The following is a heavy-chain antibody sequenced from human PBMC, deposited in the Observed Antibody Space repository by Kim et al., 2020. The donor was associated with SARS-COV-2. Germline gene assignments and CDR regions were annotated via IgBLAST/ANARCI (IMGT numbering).Heavy chain of an antibody. V-gene: IGHV4-34*01. CDR2: INHSGST. J-gene: IGHJ5*02. Sequence: SETLSLTCAVYGGSFSGYYWSWIRQPPGKGLEWIGEINHSGSTNYNPSLKSRVTISVDTSKNQFSLKLSSVTAADTAVYYCARGRFTYYSSSSRNWFDPWGQGTLVTVSS. D-gene: IGHD6-6*01. CDR3: ARGRFTYYSSSSRNWFDP. CDR1: GGSFSGYY.